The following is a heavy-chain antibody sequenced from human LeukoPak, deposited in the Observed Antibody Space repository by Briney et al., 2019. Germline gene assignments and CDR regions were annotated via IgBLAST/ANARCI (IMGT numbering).Heavy chain of an antibody. J-gene: IGHJ3*02. CDR1: GYTFTSYA. Sequence: ASVKVSCKASGYTFTSYAMNWVRQAPGQGLEWMGWINPNSGGTNYAQKFQGRVTMTRDTSTSTVYMELSSLRSEDTAVYYCAREGGNFWSGYYRATSAFDIWGQGTMVTVSS. D-gene: IGHD3-3*01. CDR3: AREGGNFWSGYYRATSAFDI. CDR2: INPNSGGT. V-gene: IGHV1-2*02.